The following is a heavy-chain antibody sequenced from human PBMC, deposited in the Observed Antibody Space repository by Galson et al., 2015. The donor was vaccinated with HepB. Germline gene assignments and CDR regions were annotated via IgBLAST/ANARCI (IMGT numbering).Heavy chain of an antibody. CDR1: GFTFSSYA. D-gene: IGHD3-22*01. Sequence: SLRLSCAASGFTFSSYAMSWVRQAPGKGLEWVSAISGSGGNTYYADSVKGRFTISRDNSKNTLYLQMNSLRAEDTAVYYCAKDEGGYYDSSASFDYWGQGTLVTVSS. CDR2: ISGSGGNT. V-gene: IGHV3-23*01. J-gene: IGHJ4*02. CDR3: AKDEGGYYDSSASFDY.